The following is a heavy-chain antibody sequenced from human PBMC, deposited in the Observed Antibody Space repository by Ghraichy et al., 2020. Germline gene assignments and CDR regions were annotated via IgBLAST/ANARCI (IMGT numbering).Heavy chain of an antibody. D-gene: IGHD5-12*01. CDR2: INHSGST. Sequence: ESLNISCAVYGGSFSGYYWSWIRQPPGKGLEWIGEINHSGSTNYNPSLKSRVTISVDTSKNQFSLKLSSVTAADTAVYYCVYGYDTDYYYYGMDVWGQGTTVTVSS. J-gene: IGHJ6*02. CDR1: GGSFSGYY. CDR3: VYGYDTDYYYYGMDV. V-gene: IGHV4-34*01.